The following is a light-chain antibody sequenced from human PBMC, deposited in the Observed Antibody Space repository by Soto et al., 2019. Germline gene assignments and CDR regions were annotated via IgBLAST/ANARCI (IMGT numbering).Light chain of an antibody. CDR1: QNICSY. V-gene: IGKV3D-15*01. J-gene: IGKJ1*01. Sequence: EIVMTHSPATLSLSPGERATLSCRTSQNICSYIALYQQRPGRAPRLLIYGASTRATGVPARFSGSGSGTNFTLTISSLQPDDVAADYCKQYGSSSWTFGQGTKVDIK. CDR2: GAS. CDR3: KQYGSSSWT.